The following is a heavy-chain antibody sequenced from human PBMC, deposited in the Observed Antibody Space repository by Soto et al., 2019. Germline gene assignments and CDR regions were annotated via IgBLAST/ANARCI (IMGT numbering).Heavy chain of an antibody. CDR1: GFTFSSYG. D-gene: IGHD3-22*01. J-gene: IGHJ3*02. Sequence: QVQLVESGGGVVQPGRSLRLSCAASGFTFSSYGMHWVRQAPGKGLEWVAVISYDGSNKYYADSVKGRFTISRDNSKNTLYLQMNSLRAEDTAVYYCARYDRGAFDIWGQGTMVTVSS. V-gene: IGHV3-30*03. CDR3: ARYDRGAFDI. CDR2: ISYDGSNK.